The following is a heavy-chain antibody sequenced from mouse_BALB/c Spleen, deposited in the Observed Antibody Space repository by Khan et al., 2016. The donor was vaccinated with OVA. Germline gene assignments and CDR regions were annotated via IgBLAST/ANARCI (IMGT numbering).Heavy chain of an antibody. J-gene: IGHJ3*01. V-gene: IGHV1S135*01. CDR2: IDPFNGGT. D-gene: IGHD2-13*01. Sequence: EVQLQQSGPELMKPGASVKISCKASGYSFTNYYIHWVKPSHGQSLEWIGYIDPFNGGTNYNQKFKGTVTLTVDKSSSTAYMHLYSLPSADSAVYYCTRLVTTAWFAYWGQGNLVTVSA. CDR3: TRLVTTAWFAY. CDR1: GYSFTNYY.